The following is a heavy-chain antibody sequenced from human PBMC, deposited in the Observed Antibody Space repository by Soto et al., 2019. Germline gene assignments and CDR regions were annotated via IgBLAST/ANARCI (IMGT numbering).Heavy chain of an antibody. CDR1: GETLTELS. CDR3: ATPGHYGSGSYGPYYYGMDV. V-gene: IGHV1-24*01. CDR2: FDPEDGET. Sequence: ASVRVSGKGSGETLTELSMQWLRQAPGKGLEWMGGFDPEDGETIYAQKFQGRVTMTEDTSTDTAYMELSSLRSEDTAVYYCATPGHYGSGSYGPYYYGMDVWG. D-gene: IGHD3-10*01. J-gene: IGHJ6*02.